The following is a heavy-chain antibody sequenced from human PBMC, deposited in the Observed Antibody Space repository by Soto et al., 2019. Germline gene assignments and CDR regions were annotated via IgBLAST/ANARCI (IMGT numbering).Heavy chain of an antibody. CDR3: ARDPYSSSSEGDY. Sequence: SETLSLTCAVYGGSFSGYYWSWIRQPPGKGLEWIGEINHSGSTNYNPSLKSRVTISVDTSKNQFSLKLSSVTAADTAVYYCARDPYSSSSEGDYWGQGTLVTVS. D-gene: IGHD6-6*01. J-gene: IGHJ4*02. CDR1: GGSFSGYY. CDR2: INHSGST. V-gene: IGHV4-34*01.